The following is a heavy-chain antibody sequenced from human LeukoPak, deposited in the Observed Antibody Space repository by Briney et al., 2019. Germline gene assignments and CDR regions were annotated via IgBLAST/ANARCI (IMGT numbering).Heavy chain of an antibody. CDR3: AKDPRRTTVTTFDY. Sequence: GGSLRLSCAASGFTFSTYGMSWVRQAPGKGLEWVSGISGSGGSRFYTDSVKGRFTISRDNSKNTLYLQMNSLRAEDTAVYYCAKDPRRTTVTTFDYWGQGTLVTVSS. D-gene: IGHD4-17*01. J-gene: IGHJ4*02. V-gene: IGHV3-23*01. CDR1: GFTFSTYG. CDR2: ISGSGGSR.